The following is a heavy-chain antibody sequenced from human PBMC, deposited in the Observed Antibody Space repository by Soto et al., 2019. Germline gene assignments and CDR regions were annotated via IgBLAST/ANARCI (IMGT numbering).Heavy chain of an antibody. Sequence: QAHLAQSGAEVKQPGSSVTVSCKASGGTFNSYGISWVRQAPVQVLDWVGVMIPLYGTVNYAQKFQGRVSITADKSTSTAYMDHNSLRSDDTAVYYCARVSVIRGVIPSHFGLWGQGTQVTVSS. CDR2: MIPLYGTV. D-gene: IGHD3-10*01. J-gene: IGHJ4*02. CDR3: ARVSVIRGVIPSHFGL. V-gene: IGHV1-69*06. CDR1: GGTFNSYG.